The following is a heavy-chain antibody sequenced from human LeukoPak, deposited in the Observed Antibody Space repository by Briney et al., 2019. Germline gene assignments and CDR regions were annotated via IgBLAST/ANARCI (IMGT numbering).Heavy chain of an antibody. J-gene: IGHJ4*02. CDR3: ARRGDGYNLNFDY. CDR2: IYPGDSVT. CDR1: GYSFITYW. V-gene: IGHV5-51*01. Sequence: GESLKISCKGSGYSFITYWIGWARQMPGKGLEWMGIIYPGDSVTRYSPSFQGQVTISADKSISTAYLQWSSLKASDTAMYYCARRGDGYNLNFDYWGQGTLVTVSS. D-gene: IGHD5-24*01.